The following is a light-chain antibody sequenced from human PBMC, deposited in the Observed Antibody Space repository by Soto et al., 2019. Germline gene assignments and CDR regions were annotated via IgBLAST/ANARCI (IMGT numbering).Light chain of an antibody. Sequence: QSVLTQPPSASGTPGQRVTISCSGSSSNIRSNTVNWYQQLPGTAPKLLIYTNSQRPSGVPDRFSGSKSGTSASLAISGLQSEDEADYYCAAWDDSLNGVVFGGGTKVTVL. CDR1: SSNIRSNT. CDR3: AAWDDSLNGVV. V-gene: IGLV1-44*01. CDR2: TNS. J-gene: IGLJ2*01.